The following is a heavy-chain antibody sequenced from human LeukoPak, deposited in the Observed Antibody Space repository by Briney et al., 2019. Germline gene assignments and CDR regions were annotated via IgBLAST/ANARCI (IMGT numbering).Heavy chain of an antibody. J-gene: IGHJ5*02. CDR3: ASAWDYYGSGSYIPSNWFDP. Sequence: GASVKVSCKASGYTFTSYYMHWVRQAPGQGLEWMGIINPSGGSTSYAQKFQGRVTMTRDTSTSTVYMELSSLRSEDTAVYYCASAWDYYGSGSYIPSNWFDPWGQGTLVTVSS. V-gene: IGHV1-46*01. D-gene: IGHD3-10*01. CDR2: INPSGGST. CDR1: GYTFTSYY.